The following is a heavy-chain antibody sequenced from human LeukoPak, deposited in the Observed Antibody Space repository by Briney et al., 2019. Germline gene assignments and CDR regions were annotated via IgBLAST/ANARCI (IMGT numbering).Heavy chain of an antibody. D-gene: IGHD3-16*02. CDR2: VNHSGIT. Sequence: SETLSLTCAVYGGSFSGYYWSWIRQPPGKGLEWIGEVNHSGITNYNPSLKSRLTMSVDKSKNQFSLTLTSVTAADTAVYYCARSEITFGGVIVTSLPAGFDPCGQGTLVTVSS. CDR1: GGSFSGYY. CDR3: ARSEITFGGVIVTSLPAGFDP. V-gene: IGHV4-34*01. J-gene: IGHJ5*02.